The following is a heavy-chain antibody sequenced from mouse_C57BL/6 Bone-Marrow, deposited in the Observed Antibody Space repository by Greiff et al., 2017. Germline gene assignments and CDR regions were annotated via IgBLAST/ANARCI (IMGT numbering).Heavy chain of an antibody. Sequence: VQLQQSGPELVKPGASVKISCKASGYAFSSSWMNWVKQRPGKGLEWIGRIYPGDGDTNYNGKFKGKATLTADKSSSTAYMQLSSLTSEDSAVYFCPRWPTVVATPYWYFDVWGTGTTVTVSS. CDR3: PRWPTVVATPYWYFDV. D-gene: IGHD1-1*01. CDR1: GYAFSSSW. J-gene: IGHJ1*03. CDR2: IYPGDGDT. V-gene: IGHV1-82*01.